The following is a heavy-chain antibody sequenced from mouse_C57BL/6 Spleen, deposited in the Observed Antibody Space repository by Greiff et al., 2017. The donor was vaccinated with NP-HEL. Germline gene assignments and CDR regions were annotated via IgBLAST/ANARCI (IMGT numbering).Heavy chain of an antibody. D-gene: IGHD5-1*01. V-gene: IGHV5-17*01. CDR1: GFTFIDYG. CDR2: ISSGSSTI. CDR3: ARPGVAMDY. Sequence: EVQRVESGGGLVKPGGSLKLSCAASGFTFIDYGMHWVRQAPEKGLEWVAYISSGSSTIYYADTVKGRFTISRDNAKNTLFLQMTSLRSEDTAMYYCARPGVAMDYWGQGTSVTVSS. J-gene: IGHJ4*01.